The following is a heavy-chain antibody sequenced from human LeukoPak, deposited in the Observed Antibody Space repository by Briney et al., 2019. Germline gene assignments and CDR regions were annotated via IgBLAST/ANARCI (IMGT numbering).Heavy chain of an antibody. J-gene: IGHJ4*02. V-gene: IGHV4-34*01. CDR2: INHSGST. Sequence: PSETLSLTCAVYGGSFSGYYWSWIRQPPGKGLEWIGEINHSGSTNYNPSLKSRVTISVDTSKNQFSLKLSSVTAADTAVYYCARVKEQWLTTYYFDYWGQGTLVTVSS. CDR1: GGSFSGYY. CDR3: ARVKEQWLTTYYFDY. D-gene: IGHD6-19*01.